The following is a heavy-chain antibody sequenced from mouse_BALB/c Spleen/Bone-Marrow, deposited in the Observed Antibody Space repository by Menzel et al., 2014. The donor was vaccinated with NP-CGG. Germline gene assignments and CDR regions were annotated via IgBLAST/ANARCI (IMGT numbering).Heavy chain of an antibody. CDR3: ARWNYYGSLHWYFDV. J-gene: IGHJ1*01. CDR2: INPSNGRT. CDR1: GYTFTSYW. V-gene: IGHV1S81*02. D-gene: IGHD1-1*01. Sequence: VQLVESGAELVKPGASVKLSCKASGYTFTSYWMHWVKQRPGQGLEWIGEINPSNGRTNYNEKFKSKATLTVDKSSSTAYMQLSSLTSEDSAVYYCARWNYYGSLHWYFDVWGAGTTVTVSS.